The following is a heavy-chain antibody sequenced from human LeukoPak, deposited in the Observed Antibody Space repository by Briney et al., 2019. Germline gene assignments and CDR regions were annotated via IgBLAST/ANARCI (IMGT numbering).Heavy chain of an antibody. D-gene: IGHD3-22*01. CDR2: ISGSGGST. Sequence: GGSLRLSCAASGFTFSSYAMSWVRQAPGKGLEWVSGISGSGGSTYYADSVKGRFTISRDNSKNTLYLQMNSLRAEDTAVYYCARTPDSSGYYYFDYWGQGTLVTVSS. CDR1: GFTFSSYA. CDR3: ARTPDSSGYYYFDY. V-gene: IGHV3-23*01. J-gene: IGHJ4*02.